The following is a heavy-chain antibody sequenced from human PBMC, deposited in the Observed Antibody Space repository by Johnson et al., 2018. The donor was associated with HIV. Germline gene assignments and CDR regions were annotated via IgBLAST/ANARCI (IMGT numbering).Heavy chain of an antibody. Sequence: VQLVESGGGLVQPGGSLRLSCAASGFTFSSYWMSWVRQAPGKGLEWVAYVKQDRSTKYYVDSVKGPFTISSDNAKKSLYLQMNTLRAEDTAVYYCAREGSWDAFDIWGQGTMVTVSS. CDR1: GFTFSSYW. CDR3: AREGSWDAFDI. V-gene: IGHV3-7*01. CDR2: VKQDRSTK. J-gene: IGHJ3*02. D-gene: IGHD6-13*01.